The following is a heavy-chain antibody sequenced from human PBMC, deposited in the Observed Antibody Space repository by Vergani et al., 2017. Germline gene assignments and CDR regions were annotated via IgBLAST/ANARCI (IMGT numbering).Heavy chain of an antibody. Sequence: QVKLEESGGGVVQPGRSLRLSCAASGFSFGNYAMHWVRQAPSKGLEWVGVISYDGTEKKYADSVNGRFTISRDNSKKMMSLQMNSLRVEDTAVYYCARGGKGIIMVVPSTHLWGQGTQVSVS. CDR2: ISYDGTEK. CDR1: GFSFGNYA. CDR3: ARGGKGIIMVVPSTHL. D-gene: IGHD2-15*01. J-gene: IGHJ4*02. V-gene: IGHV3-30-3*01.